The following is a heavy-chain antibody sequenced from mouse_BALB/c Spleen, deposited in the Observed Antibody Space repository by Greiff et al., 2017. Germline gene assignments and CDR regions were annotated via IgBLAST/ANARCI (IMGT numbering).Heavy chain of an antibody. CDR2: IWAGGST. V-gene: IGHV2-9*02. D-gene: IGHD2-3*01. CDR1: GFSLTSYG. Sequence: VKLQESGPGLVAPSQSLSITCTVSGFSLTSYGVHWVRQPPGKGLEWLGVIWAGGSTNYNSALMSRLSISKDNSKSQVFLKMNSLQTDDTAMYYCARHGYYGGFAYWGQGTLVTVSA. CDR3: ARHGYYGGFAY. J-gene: IGHJ3*01.